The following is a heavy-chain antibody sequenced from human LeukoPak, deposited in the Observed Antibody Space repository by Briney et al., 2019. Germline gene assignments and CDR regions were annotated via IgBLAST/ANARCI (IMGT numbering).Heavy chain of an antibody. CDR3: ATSGPYFDY. V-gene: IGHV3-30*03. J-gene: IGHJ4*02. CDR1: GFTFSSYG. Sequence: GGSLRLSCAASGFTFSSYGMHWVRQAPGKGLEWVAVISYDGSNKYYADSVKGRFTISRDNSKNTLYLQMNSLRAEDTAVYYCATSGPYFDYWGQGTLVTVSS. CDR2: ISYDGSNK. D-gene: IGHD6-25*01.